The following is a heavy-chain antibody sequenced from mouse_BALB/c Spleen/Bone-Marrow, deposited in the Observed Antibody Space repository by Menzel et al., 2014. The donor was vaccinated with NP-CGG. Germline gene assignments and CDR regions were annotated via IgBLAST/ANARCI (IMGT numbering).Heavy chain of an antibody. V-gene: IGHV5-17*02. CDR1: GFAFSSFG. D-gene: IGHD4-1*01. CDR2: ISSGSTTI. J-gene: IGHJ2*01. CDR3: TRGGNWDDFDY. Sequence: DVQLQESGGGLVQPGGSRKLSCAASGFAFSSFGMHWVRQAPEKGLEWVAYISSGSTTIFYADTMKGRFTISRDNPKNTLFLQMTSLRSEDTAMYHCTRGGNWDDFDYWGQGTTLTVSS.